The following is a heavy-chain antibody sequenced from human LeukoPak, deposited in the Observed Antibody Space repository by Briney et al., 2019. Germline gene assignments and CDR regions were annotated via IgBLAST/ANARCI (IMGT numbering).Heavy chain of an antibody. CDR1: GYTFTSYD. CDR2: MNPNSGNT. D-gene: IGHD1-26*01. J-gene: IGHJ6*02. V-gene: IGHV1-8*01. CDR3: ARGRPKSGSYYYYYYYGMGV. Sequence: ASVKVSCKASGYTFTSYDINWVRQATGQGLEWMGWMNPNSGNTGYAQKFQGRVTMTRNTSISTAYMELSSLRSEDTAVYYCARGRPKSGSYYYYYYYGMGVWGQGTTVTVSS.